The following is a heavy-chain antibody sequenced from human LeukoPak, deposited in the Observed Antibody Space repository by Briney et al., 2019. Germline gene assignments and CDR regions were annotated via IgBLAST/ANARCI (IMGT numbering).Heavy chain of an antibody. Sequence: GGSLRLSCAASGLSFSSFAMSWVRQGPARGPEWVSSIGGNGETFYADSVKGRFTLSSDSSRNAVYFQLNNLRVEDTAIYYCARASWVSSTDAVRWGQGTLVTVSS. CDR2: IGGNGET. V-gene: IGHV3-23*01. D-gene: IGHD3-16*01. J-gene: IGHJ4*02. CDR3: ARASWVSSTDAVR. CDR1: GLSFSSFA.